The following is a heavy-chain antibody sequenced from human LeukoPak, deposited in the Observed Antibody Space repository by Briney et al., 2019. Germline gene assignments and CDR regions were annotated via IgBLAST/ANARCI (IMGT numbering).Heavy chain of an antibody. D-gene: IGHD3-3*01. J-gene: IGHJ5*02. V-gene: IGHV4-4*02. CDR1: GGSINSIYW. CDR3: ARNYESGYSIGP. Sequence: SETLSLTCTVSGGSINSIYWWSWVRQPPGKGLEWIGEIQHSGNINYNLSLKSRVTISVDKSKNQLSLTVTSVTAADTAIYYCARNYESGYSIGPWGQGTLVTVSS. CDR2: IQHSGNI.